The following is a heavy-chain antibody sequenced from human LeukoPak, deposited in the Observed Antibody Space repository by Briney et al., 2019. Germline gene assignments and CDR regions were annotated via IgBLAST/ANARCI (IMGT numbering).Heavy chain of an antibody. Sequence: GGSLRLSCAASGFTFSNAWMSWVRPAPGKGLEWVGRIKSKTDGGTTDYAAPVKGRFTISRDDSKNTLYLQMNSLKTEDTAVYYCTTDLYGSGSYLYYFDYWGQGTLVTVSS. J-gene: IGHJ4*02. D-gene: IGHD3-10*01. V-gene: IGHV3-15*01. CDR1: GFTFSNAW. CDR2: IKSKTDGGTT. CDR3: TTDLYGSGSYLYYFDY.